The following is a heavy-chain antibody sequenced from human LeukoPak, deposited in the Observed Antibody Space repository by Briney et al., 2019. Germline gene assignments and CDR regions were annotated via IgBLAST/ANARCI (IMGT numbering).Heavy chain of an antibody. CDR2: ISYDGSKK. CDR1: GFTFSSYA. Sequence: GRSLRLSCAASGFTFSSYAMHWVRQAPGKGLEWVAVISYDGSKKYYADSVKGRFTISRDNSKNTLYLQMNSLRAEDTAVYYCAKGGYYDILTGYHFDYWGQGTLVTVSS. V-gene: IGHV3-30-3*01. D-gene: IGHD3-9*01. J-gene: IGHJ4*02. CDR3: AKGGYYDILTGYHFDY.